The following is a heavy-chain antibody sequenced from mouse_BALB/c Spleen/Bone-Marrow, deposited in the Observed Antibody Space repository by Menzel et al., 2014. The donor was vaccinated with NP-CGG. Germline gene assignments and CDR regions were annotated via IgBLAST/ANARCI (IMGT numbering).Heavy chain of an antibody. CDR2: IYPGGGYT. Sequence: QVQLQQSGAELVRPGTSVKISCKASGYTFTNYWLGWVKQRPGHGLEWIGDIYPGGGYTNYNEKFKGEAALTADTSSSTAYMQLSSLTSEDSAVYFCAREVRRYFDVWGAGTTVTVSS. CDR1: GYTFTNYW. V-gene: IGHV1-63*02. D-gene: IGHD2-14*01. CDR3: AREVRRYFDV. J-gene: IGHJ1*01.